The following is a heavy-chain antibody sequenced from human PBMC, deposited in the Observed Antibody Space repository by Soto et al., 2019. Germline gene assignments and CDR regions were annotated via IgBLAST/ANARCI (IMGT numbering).Heavy chain of an antibody. CDR1: GFNFSSYS. D-gene: IGHD5-12*01. J-gene: IGHJ3*02. Sequence: EVQLVESGGGLVKPGGALRLSCAASGFNFSSYSMNWVRQAPGKGLEWVSSITSRSTFIYYADSVKGRFTISRDNAKNSLYLQMNSLRAEDTAVYYCASAGEMATYGVAFEIWGQGTMVTVSS. V-gene: IGHV3-21*01. CDR3: ASAGEMATYGVAFEI. CDR2: ITSRSTFI.